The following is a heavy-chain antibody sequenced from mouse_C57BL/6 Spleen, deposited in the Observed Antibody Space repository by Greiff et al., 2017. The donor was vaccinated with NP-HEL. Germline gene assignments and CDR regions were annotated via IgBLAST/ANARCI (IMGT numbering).Heavy chain of an antibody. V-gene: IGHV1-74*01. CDR1: GYTFTSYW. D-gene: IGHD4-1*01. CDR3: AIQTGGKGWYFDV. J-gene: IGHJ1*03. Sequence: QVQLQQPGAELVKPGASVKVSCKASGYTFTSYWMHWVKQRPGQGLEWIGRLHPSDSDTNYNQKFKGKATLTVDKSSSTAYMQLSSLTSEDSAVYYCAIQTGGKGWYFDVWGTGTTVTVSS. CDR2: LHPSDSDT.